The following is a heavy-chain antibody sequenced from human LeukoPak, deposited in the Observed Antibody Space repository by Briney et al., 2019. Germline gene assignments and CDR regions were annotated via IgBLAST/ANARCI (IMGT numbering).Heavy chain of an antibody. Sequence: PSETLSLTCSVSDGSINSYYWNWIRRPSGKGLEWIGYIYYNGNTNYSPSLKSRVTMSVDTPKDLFSLKVSSVTAADTAVYYCARGRSNYYGMDVWGQGTTVTVSS. CDR1: DGSINSYY. J-gene: IGHJ6*02. D-gene: IGHD1-26*01. CDR3: ARGRSNYYGMDV. CDR2: IYYNGNT. V-gene: IGHV4-59*01.